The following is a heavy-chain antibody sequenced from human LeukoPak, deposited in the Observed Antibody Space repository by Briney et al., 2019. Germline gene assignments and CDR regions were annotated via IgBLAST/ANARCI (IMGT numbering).Heavy chain of an antibody. V-gene: IGHV3-20*04. D-gene: IGHD6-25*01. J-gene: IGHJ4*02. CDR1: GFTFDDYG. CDR3: ARKIAAAGEDYFDY. CDR2: INWNGGST. Sequence: GGSLRLSCAASGFTFDDYGMSWVRQAPGKGLEWVSGINWNGGSTGYADSVKGRFTISRDNAKNPLYLQMNSLRAEDTALYYCARKIAAAGEDYFDYWGQGTLVTVSS.